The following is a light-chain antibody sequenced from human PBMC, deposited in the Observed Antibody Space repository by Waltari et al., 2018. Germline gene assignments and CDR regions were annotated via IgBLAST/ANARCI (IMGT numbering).Light chain of an antibody. CDR2: QDV. V-gene: IGLV3-1*01. CDR1: QLGEKY. J-gene: IGLJ1*01. Sequence: YALTQSPSVSVSPGQTANITCSGEQLGEKYPCWYQQKAGQSPRLVIYQDVKRPSGIPERFSGSNSGNTATLTISETQATDEADYYCQAWDSSTYVFGTGTKVTVL. CDR3: QAWDSSTYV.